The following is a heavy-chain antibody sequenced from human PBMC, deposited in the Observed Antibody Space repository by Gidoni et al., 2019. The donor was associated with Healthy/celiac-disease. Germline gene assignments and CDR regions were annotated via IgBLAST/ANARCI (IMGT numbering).Heavy chain of an antibody. CDR1: GGSISSSSYY. D-gene: IGHD3-10*01. V-gene: IGHV4-39*07. CDR3: ARDRFGELLYNWLDP. J-gene: IGHJ5*02. Sequence: QLQLQESGPGLVKPSETLSLTCTVSGGSISSSSYYWGWIRQPPGKGLEWIGSIYYSGSTYYNPSLKSRVTIAVETSKNQFSLKLSSVTAADTAVYYCARDRFGELLYNWLDPWGQGTLVTVSS. CDR2: IYYSGST.